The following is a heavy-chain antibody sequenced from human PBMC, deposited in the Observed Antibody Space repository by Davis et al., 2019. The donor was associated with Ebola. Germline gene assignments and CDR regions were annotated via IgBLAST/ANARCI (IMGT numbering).Heavy chain of an antibody. V-gene: IGHV1-18*04. Sequence: ASVKVSCKASGYTFTSYGISWVRQAPGQGLQWMGWISTYNGNTKYVENLQGRVSMTIDTSASTAYMELRSLRSDDTAVYYCARGTRIGYAIGYWGQGTLVTVSS. D-gene: IGHD3-16*01. J-gene: IGHJ4*02. CDR2: ISTYNGNT. CDR1: GYTFTSYG. CDR3: ARGTRIGYAIGY.